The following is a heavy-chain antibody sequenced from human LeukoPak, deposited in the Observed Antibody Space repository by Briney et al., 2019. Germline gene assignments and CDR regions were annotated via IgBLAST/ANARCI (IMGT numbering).Heavy chain of an antibody. CDR3: AREGAYYDSSGGAFDI. V-gene: IGHV4-59*01. CDR1: GGSISSYY. J-gene: IGHJ3*02. CDR2: IYYSGST. D-gene: IGHD3-22*01. Sequence: PSETLSLTCTVSGGSISSYYWSWIRQPPGKGLEWIGYIYYSGSTNYNPSLKSRVTISVDTSKNQFSLKLSSVTAADTAVYYCAREGAYYDSSGGAFDIWGQGTMVTVSS.